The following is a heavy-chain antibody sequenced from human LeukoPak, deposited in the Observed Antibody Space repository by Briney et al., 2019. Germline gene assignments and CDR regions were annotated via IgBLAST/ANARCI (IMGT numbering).Heavy chain of an antibody. CDR3: ARRYFDY. CDR2: IKQDGSEK. V-gene: IGHV3-7*03. Sequence: GGSLRLSCAASGFTFSSYWMHWVRQAPGKGLEWVAKIKQDGSEKYYVDSVNGRFTISTDNAKNALYLQMTRMRADDTAVYYCARRYFDYWGQRTLVTVSS. CDR1: GFTFSSYW. J-gene: IGHJ4*02.